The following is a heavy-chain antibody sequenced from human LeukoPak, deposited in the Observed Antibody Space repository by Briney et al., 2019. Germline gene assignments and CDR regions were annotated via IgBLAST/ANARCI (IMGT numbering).Heavy chain of an antibody. Sequence: PGRSLRLSCAASGVSFSSYAMHRVRQAPGKGLEWVAVISYDGSNKYYTDSVKGRVTISRDHSKNTLNLQMNSLRAEDTALYYCARESLSGWYDQWGQGTLVTVSS. J-gene: IGHJ5*02. CDR3: ARESLSGWYDQ. D-gene: IGHD6-19*01. CDR1: GVSFSSYA. CDR2: ISYDGSNK. V-gene: IGHV3-30-3*01.